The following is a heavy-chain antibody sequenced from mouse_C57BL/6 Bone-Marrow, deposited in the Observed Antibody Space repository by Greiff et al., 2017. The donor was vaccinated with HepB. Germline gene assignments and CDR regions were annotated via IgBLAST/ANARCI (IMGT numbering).Heavy chain of an antibody. Sequence: EVQLVESGPGLVKPSQSLSLTCSVTGYSITSGYYWNWIRQFPGNKLEWMGYISYDGSNNYNPSLKNRISITRDTSKNQFFLKLNSVTTEDTATYYCARGGATYGSLDYWGQGTTLTVSS. CDR2: ISYDGSN. CDR3: ARGGATYGSLDY. V-gene: IGHV3-6*01. CDR1: GYSITSGYY. D-gene: IGHD1-1*01. J-gene: IGHJ2*01.